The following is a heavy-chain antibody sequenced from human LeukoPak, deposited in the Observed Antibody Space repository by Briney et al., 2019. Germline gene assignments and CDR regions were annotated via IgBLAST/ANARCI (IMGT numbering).Heavy chain of an antibody. CDR2: ISDTGGNT. V-gene: IGHV3-23*01. Sequence: GGSLRLSCAASGFTVSSNYMSWVRQAPGKGLEWVSAISDTGGNTFYADSVKGRFTISRDNSKNTLYLQMNSLRAEDTAIYYCAKGRTNDYWGQGTLVTVSS. CDR1: GFTVSSNY. D-gene: IGHD1/OR15-1a*01. CDR3: AKGRTNDY. J-gene: IGHJ4*02.